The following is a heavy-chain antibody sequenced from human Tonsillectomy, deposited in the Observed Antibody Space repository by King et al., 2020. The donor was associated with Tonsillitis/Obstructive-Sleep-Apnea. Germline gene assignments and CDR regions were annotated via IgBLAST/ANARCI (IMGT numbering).Heavy chain of an antibody. CDR3: ASIAARNKDAFDI. Sequence: VQLVESGGGLVQPGGSLRLSCAASGFTFSSYWMSWVLQAPGKGLEWVANIKQDGSEKYYVDSVKGRFTISRDNAKNSLYLQMNSLRAEDTAVYYCASIAARNKDAFDIWGQGTMVTVSS. D-gene: IGHD6-6*01. CDR2: IKQDGSEK. CDR1: GFTFSSYW. V-gene: IGHV3-7*01. J-gene: IGHJ3*02.